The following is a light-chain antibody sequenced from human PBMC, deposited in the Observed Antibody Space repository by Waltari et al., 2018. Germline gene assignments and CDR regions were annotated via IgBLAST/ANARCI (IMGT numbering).Light chain of an antibody. Sequence: DVVMTQSPLSLPITLGQSASISCRSSQSLVSSDGNTFLNWFRQRPGQSPRRLIYKVSDRDSGVPDRFSGSGSGTDFTLKISRVEAEDVGVYYCMQGTHWPYTFGQGTKLEIK. CDR2: KVS. J-gene: IGKJ2*01. V-gene: IGKV2-30*01. CDR3: MQGTHWPYT. CDR1: QSLVSSDGNTF.